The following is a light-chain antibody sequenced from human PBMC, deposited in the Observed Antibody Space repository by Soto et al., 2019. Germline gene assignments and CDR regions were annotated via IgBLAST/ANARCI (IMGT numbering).Light chain of an antibody. CDR1: QGISHY. Sequence: DFQMTQSPSSLSASVGDRVTITCRASQGISHYLAWYQRKPGKVPKVLIYAASTLQSGVPSRFSGSGSGTDFTLTISSLQPEDVATYYCQKYNSAPCTFGPGTKVDIK. J-gene: IGKJ3*01. V-gene: IGKV1-27*01. CDR3: QKYNSAPCT. CDR2: AAS.